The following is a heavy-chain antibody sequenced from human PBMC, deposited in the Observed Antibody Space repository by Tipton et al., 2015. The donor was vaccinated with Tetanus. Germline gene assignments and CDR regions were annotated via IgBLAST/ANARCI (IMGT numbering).Heavy chain of an antibody. J-gene: IGHJ4*02. D-gene: IGHD2-2*01. V-gene: IGHV4-39*01. Sequence: LSLTCIGSGGSISSSTYYWGWIRQPPGKGLEWIGSIYYSGNTYYNPALKSRVTISVDTSKNQFSLKLSSVTAADTAVYYCARQCVVPAAENDYGDNAFDSWGQGTLVTVSS. CDR3: ARQCVVPAAENDYGDNAFDS. CDR1: GGSISSSTYY. CDR2: IYYSGNT.